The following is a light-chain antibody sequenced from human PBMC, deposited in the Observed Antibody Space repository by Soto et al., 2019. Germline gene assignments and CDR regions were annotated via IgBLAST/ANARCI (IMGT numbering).Light chain of an antibody. CDR1: QSVSSSY. V-gene: IGKV3-20*01. CDR2: GAS. J-gene: IGKJ2*01. CDR3: QQYVSSQYT. Sequence: EIVLTQSPGTLSLSPGERATLSCRASQSVSSSYLAWYQQKPGQAPRLLIYGASSRATGIPDRFSGSGSGTDFTLTISRLEPEDFAVYYCQQYVSSQYTFGQGTNLEIK.